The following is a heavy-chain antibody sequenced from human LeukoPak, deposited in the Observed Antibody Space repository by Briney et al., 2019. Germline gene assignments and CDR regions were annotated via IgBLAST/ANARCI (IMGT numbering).Heavy chain of an antibody. CDR3: VKNLRGLNQVDRGMYFDY. Sequence: GGSLRLSCSASRFTFSGYYMDWVRQAPGKGLEYVSAITTNGGSTYYADSVKGRFTISRDNSKNTLYLQMSSLRADDTAVYYCVKNLRGLNQVDRGMYFDYWGQGTLVTVSS. D-gene: IGHD3-10*01. J-gene: IGHJ4*02. CDR1: RFTFSGYY. V-gene: IGHV3-64D*09. CDR2: ITTNGGST.